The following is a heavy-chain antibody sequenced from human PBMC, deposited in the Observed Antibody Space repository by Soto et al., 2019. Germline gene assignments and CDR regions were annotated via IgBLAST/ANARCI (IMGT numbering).Heavy chain of an antibody. V-gene: IGHV6-1*01. Sequence: QVQLQQSGPGLVKPSQTLSLTCDISGDSVSTNTATWDWIRQSPSRGLAWLGRTYYRSRWYFDYAVSVKSRITISPDISNNQVSLQLTSVTPDYTAIYDCVRLIVNSWLDSWGQGTLVTVSS. CDR3: VRLIVNSWLDS. CDR2: TYYRSRWYF. CDR1: GDSVSTNTAT. J-gene: IGHJ5*01. D-gene: IGHD3-22*01.